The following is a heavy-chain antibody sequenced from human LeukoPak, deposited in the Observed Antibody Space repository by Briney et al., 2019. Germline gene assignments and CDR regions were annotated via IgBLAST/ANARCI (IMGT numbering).Heavy chain of an antibody. Sequence: SETLFLTCTVSGGSLSSGDYYWSWIRQPPGKGLEWLGYIYYSGSTYYNPSLKSRVTISVDTSKNQFSLKLSSVTAADTAVYYCARAKGYSSSWSSYYYYGMDVWGQGTTVTVSS. J-gene: IGHJ6*02. V-gene: IGHV4-30-4*01. D-gene: IGHD6-13*01. CDR1: GGSLSSGDYY. CDR2: IYYSGST. CDR3: ARAKGYSSSWSSYYYYGMDV.